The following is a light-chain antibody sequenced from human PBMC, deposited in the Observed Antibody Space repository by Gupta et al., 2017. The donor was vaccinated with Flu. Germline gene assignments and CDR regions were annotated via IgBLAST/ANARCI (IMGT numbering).Light chain of an antibody. CDR3: QQDNSTPRT. Sequence: DIVMTQSPDSLAVSLGERATINCKSGQSVLYSSNNKNYLAWYQQKPGQPPKLLIYWASTRESGVPDRFSGSGSGKDFPLTISSLQAEDVAVYYCQQDNSTPRTFGQGTKVEIK. V-gene: IGKV4-1*01. CDR2: WAS. CDR1: QSVLYSSNNKNY. J-gene: IGKJ1*01.